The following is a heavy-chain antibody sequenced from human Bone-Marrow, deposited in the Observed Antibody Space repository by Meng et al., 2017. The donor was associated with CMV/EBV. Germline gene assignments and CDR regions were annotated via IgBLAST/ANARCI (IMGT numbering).Heavy chain of an antibody. Sequence: ASVKVSCKASGYTFTSYYMHWVRQAPEQGLEWMGVINPSGGSTTYAQNFQGRVTMTRDTSTSTVYMELSSLTYEDTAVYYCAREWPRTIFGGDWGQGTLVTVSS. CDR2: INPSGGST. D-gene: IGHD3-3*01. CDR3: AREWPRTIFGGD. V-gene: IGHV1-46*01. CDR1: GYTFTSYY. J-gene: IGHJ4*02.